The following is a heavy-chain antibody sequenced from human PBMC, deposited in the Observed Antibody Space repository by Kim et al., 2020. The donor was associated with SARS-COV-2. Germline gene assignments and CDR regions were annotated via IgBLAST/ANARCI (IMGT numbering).Heavy chain of an antibody. Sequence: GESLKISCKGSGYSFTSYWISWVRQMPGKGLEWMGRIDPSDSYTNYSPSFQGHVTISADKSISTAYLQWSSLKASDTAMYYCARLGPLGHVHPFSYYYGMDVWGQGTTVTVSS. V-gene: IGHV5-10-1*01. D-gene: IGHD7-27*01. CDR3: ARLGPLGHVHPFSYYYGMDV. CDR2: IDPSDSYT. J-gene: IGHJ6*02. CDR1: GYSFTSYW.